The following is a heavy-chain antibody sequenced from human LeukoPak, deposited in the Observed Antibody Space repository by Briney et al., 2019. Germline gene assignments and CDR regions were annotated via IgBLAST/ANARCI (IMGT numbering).Heavy chain of an antibody. CDR3: ARDRRRYDFWSGEADGYFDL. CDR1: GFTFSSYA. D-gene: IGHD3-3*01. Sequence: GGSLRLSCAASGFTFSSYAMSWVRQAPGKGLEWVSVIYSGGSTYYADSVKGRFTISRDNSKNTLYLQMSSLRAEDTAVYYCARDRRRYDFWSGEADGYFDLWGRGTLVTVSS. V-gene: IGHV3-53*01. CDR2: IYSGGST. J-gene: IGHJ2*01.